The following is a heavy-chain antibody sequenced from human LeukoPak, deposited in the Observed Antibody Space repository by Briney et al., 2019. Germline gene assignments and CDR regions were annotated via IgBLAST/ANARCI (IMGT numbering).Heavy chain of an antibody. D-gene: IGHD6-6*01. V-gene: IGHV3-11*04. Sequence: GGSLRLSCAASEFTFCDFHMNWIRQAPGKGLEWISHISNTGSTIYYADSVKGRFTISRDNAKNSLYLQVKSLRVEDTGVYYCSREGRRSSFHFDYWGQGTLVTVSS. CDR3: SREGRRSSFHFDY. CDR2: ISNTGSTI. J-gene: IGHJ4*02. CDR1: EFTFCDFH.